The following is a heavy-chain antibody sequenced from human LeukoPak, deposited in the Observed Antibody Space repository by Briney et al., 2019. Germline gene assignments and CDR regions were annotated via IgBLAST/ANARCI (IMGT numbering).Heavy chain of an antibody. D-gene: IGHD6-13*01. CDR1: GFPFSSYS. J-gene: IGHJ4*02. Sequence: GGSLRLFCAASGFPFSSYSMTWVRQAPGRGLEWVANIKPDGTTKFYDDSVKGRFTISRDNALNSLYLQMNSLRAEDTAIYYCARSIPYGTTWYGRSDYWGQGTLVTVSS. CDR3: ARSIPYGTTWYGRSDY. V-gene: IGHV3-7*03. CDR2: IKPDGTTK.